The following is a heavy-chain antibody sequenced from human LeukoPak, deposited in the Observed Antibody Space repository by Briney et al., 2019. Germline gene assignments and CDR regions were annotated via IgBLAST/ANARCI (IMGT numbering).Heavy chain of an antibody. CDR3: ARDRRSSGGSGIFDP. J-gene: IGHJ5*02. CDR1: GYTFTGYY. CDR2: INPNSGGT. Sequence: ASVKVSCKASGYTFTGYYMHWVRQAPGQGLEWMGWINPNSGGTNYAQKFQGRVTMTRDTSISTAYMELSRLRSDDTAVYYCARDRRSSGGSGIFDPWAREPWSPSPQ. V-gene: IGHV1-2*02. D-gene: IGHD2-15*01.